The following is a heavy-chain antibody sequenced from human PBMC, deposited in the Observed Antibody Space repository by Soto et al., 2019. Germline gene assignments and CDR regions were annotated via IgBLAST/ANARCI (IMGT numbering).Heavy chain of an antibody. CDR1: DGSISSYY. D-gene: IGHD5-12*01. CDR3: ARAYGGYADY. V-gene: IGHV4-59*01. CDR2: IYYSGST. J-gene: IGHJ4*02. Sequence: QVQLQESGPGLVKPSETLSLTCTVSDGSISSYYWSWIRQPPGKGLEWIGYIYYSGSTNYNPSLKSRVTISVDTSKNQCSLKLSSVTAADTAVYYCARAYGGYADYWGQGALVTVSS.